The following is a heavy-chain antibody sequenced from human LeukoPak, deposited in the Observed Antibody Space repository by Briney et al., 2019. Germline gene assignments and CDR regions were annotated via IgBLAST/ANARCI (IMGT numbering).Heavy chain of an antibody. CDR3: ARATRKTDYYYYMDV. J-gene: IGHJ6*03. Sequence: SVKVSCKASGGTFSSYAISWVRQAPGQGLEWMGGIIPIFGTANYAQKFQGRVTITTDESTSTAYMVLSSLRSEDTAVYYCARATRKTDYYYYMDVWGKGTTVTVSS. V-gene: IGHV1-69*05. D-gene: IGHD1-26*01. CDR2: IIPIFGTA. CDR1: GGTFSSYA.